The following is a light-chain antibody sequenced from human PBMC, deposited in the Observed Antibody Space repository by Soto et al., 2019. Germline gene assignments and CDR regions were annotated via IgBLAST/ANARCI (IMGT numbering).Light chain of an antibody. Sequence: PMILHAAGSYSPGHSITNYVTGTSSDVWGYNSVSWNQQIPGKAPKLMINEVTNRPSGGSSRFSGSKSGNTASLNISGLQAEDEADYYCSSYPDDRPYGFGTRTKVAVL. CDR1: SSDVWGYNS. J-gene: IGLJ1*01. V-gene: IGLV2-14*01. CDR3: SSYPDDRPYG. CDR2: EVT.